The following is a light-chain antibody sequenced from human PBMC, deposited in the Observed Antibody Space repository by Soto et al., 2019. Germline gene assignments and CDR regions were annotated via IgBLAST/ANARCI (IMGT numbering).Light chain of an antibody. CDR2: YAS. CDR1: QSVSSY. V-gene: IGKV3-11*01. CDR3: QQHSTWPWT. Sequence: EIVLTQSPATLSLSPGERATLSCRASQSVSSYFAWYQQSPGQAPRLLINYASNRATGIPARFSGSGSGTDFTLTISSLEPEDFAVYYCQQHSTWPWTFGQGTKVEIK. J-gene: IGKJ1*01.